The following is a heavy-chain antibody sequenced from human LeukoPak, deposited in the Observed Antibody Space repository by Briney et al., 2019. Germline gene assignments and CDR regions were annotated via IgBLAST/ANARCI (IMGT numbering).Heavy chain of an antibody. Sequence: ASVKVSCKASGYTFTGYYMHWVRQAPGQGLEWMGWINPNSGGTNYAQKFQGRVTMTRDTSISTAYMELSRLRSDDTAVYYCARLLYSNYNNWFDPWGQGTLVTVSS. CDR2: INPNSGGT. CDR3: ARLLYSNYNNWFDP. D-gene: IGHD4-11*01. V-gene: IGHV1-2*02. CDR1: GYTFTGYY. J-gene: IGHJ5*02.